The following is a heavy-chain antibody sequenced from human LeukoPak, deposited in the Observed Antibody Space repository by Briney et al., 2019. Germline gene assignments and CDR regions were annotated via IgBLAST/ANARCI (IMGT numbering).Heavy chain of an antibody. D-gene: IGHD2-15*01. V-gene: IGHV4-4*07. J-gene: IGHJ4*02. CDR2: IYSSGST. CDR1: GGSISSYY. CDR3: ARAYWSGGSCCSGFDY. Sequence: PSETLSLTCTVSGGSISSYYWSWIRQPPGKGLDWIGRIYSSGSTNYNPSLKSRVTMSVDTSKNQFSLKLSSVTAADTAVYYCARAYWSGGSCCSGFDYWGQGTLVTVSS.